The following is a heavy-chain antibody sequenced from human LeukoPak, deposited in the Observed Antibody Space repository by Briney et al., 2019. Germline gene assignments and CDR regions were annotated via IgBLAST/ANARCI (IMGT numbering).Heavy chain of an antibody. CDR3: AELGITMIGGV. CDR1: GFTFSSYE. J-gene: IGHJ6*04. CDR2: ISSSGSTI. Sequence: GGSLRLSCAASGFTFSSYEMNWVRQAPGKGLEWVSYISSSGSTIYYADSVKGRFTISRDNAKNSLYLQMNSLRAEDTAVYYCAELGITMIGGVWGKGTTVTIFS. D-gene: IGHD3-10*02. V-gene: IGHV3-48*03.